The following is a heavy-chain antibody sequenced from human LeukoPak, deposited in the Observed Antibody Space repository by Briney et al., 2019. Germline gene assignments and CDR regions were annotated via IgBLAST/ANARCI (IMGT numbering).Heavy chain of an antibody. CDR2: ISDDGSNK. Sequence: GGSLRLSCAASGFTFSSYGMHWVRLAPVKGLEWVAVISDDGSNKNYADSVKGRFTISRDNSKNTLYLQMNSLRAEDTAVYYCAKGRGYSSGWYYFDYWGQGTLVTVSS. D-gene: IGHD6-19*01. CDR1: GFTFSSYG. V-gene: IGHV3-30*18. CDR3: AKGRGYSSGWYYFDY. J-gene: IGHJ4*02.